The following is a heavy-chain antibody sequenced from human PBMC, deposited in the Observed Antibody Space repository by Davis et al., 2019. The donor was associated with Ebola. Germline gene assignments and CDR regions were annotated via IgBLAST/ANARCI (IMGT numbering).Heavy chain of an antibody. CDR2: ISYDGSNK. Sequence: PGGSLRLSCAASGFTFSSYGMHWVRQAPGKGLEWVAVISYDGSNKYYADSVKGRFTISRDNSKNTLYLQMNSLRAEDTAVYYCAKAVAGKERLAVDYWGQGTLVTVSS. J-gene: IGHJ4*02. CDR1: GFTFSSYG. CDR3: AKAVAGKERLAVDY. V-gene: IGHV3-30*18. D-gene: IGHD6-19*01.